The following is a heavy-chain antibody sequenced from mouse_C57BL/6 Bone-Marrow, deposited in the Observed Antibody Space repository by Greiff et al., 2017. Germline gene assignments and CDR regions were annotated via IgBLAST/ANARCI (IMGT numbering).Heavy chain of an antibody. V-gene: IGHV1-74*01. CDR3: AATGTGWYFAV. CDR1: GYTFTSYW. D-gene: IGHD4-1*01. CDR2: IHPSDSDT. J-gene: IGHJ1*03. Sequence: QVQLQQPGAELVKPGASVKVSCTASGYTFTSYWMHWVKQRPGQGLEWIGRIHPSDSDTNYTQKFKGKATFTVDKSSSTAYVQNSSLTSEDSAVYYCAATGTGWYFAVWGTGTTVTVSS.